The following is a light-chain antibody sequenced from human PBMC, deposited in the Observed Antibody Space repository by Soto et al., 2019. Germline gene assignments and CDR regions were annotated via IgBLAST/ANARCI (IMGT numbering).Light chain of an antibody. Sequence: DIQMTQSPSTVSASVGDRVTITCRASHSISGWLAWYQQKPGKAPKLLIYGASSLEAGVPSRFSGSGSGTEFTLSISSLQPDDVATYYCQHFNSYPWTFGQGTKVEIK. J-gene: IGKJ1*01. CDR2: GAS. CDR1: HSISGW. V-gene: IGKV1-5*01. CDR3: QHFNSYPWT.